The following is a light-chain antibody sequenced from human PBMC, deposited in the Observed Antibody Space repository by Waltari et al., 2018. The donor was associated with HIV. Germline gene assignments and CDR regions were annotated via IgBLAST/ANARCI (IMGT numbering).Light chain of an antibody. J-gene: IGKJ5*01. V-gene: IGKV3-20*01. CDR1: QSVTGNH. Sequence: EIVLTQSPGTLSLSSGERVTLSCRASQSVTGNHLAWYQQRTGQAPRLLSYDTYRRATGIPDRFSGSGSGTDFTLTIGSLEPEDFAVYYCQQYGTSVTVGQGTRLEIK. CDR2: DTY. CDR3: QQYGTSVT.